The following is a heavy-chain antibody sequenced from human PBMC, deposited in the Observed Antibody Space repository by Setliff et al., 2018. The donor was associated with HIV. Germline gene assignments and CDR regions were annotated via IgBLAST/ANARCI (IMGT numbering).Heavy chain of an antibody. J-gene: IGHJ4*02. D-gene: IGHD6-13*01. CDR3: ARQSTMAAAAFDY. CDR2: INRSGST. CDR1: GGSLSGHF. V-gene: IGHV4-34*01. Sequence: ETLSLTCAVYGGSLSGHFWSWIRQPPGKGLEWIGEINRSGSTNYNSSLKSRVTMSVDTSKRQFSLKLASVTAADTAIYYCARQSTMAAAAFDYWGQGTLVTVSS.